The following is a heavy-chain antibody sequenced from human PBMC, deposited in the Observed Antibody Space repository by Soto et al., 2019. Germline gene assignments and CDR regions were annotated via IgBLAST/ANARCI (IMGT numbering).Heavy chain of an antibody. Sequence: GGSLRLSCAASGFTFDDYAMHWVRQAPGKGLEWVSGISWNSGSIGYADSVKGRFTISRDNAKNSLYLQMNSLRAEDTALYYCAKELQMATPYYYGMDVWGQGTTVTVSS. CDR2: ISWNSGSI. CDR3: AKELQMATPYYYGMDV. J-gene: IGHJ6*02. CDR1: GFTFDDYA. D-gene: IGHD5-12*01. V-gene: IGHV3-9*01.